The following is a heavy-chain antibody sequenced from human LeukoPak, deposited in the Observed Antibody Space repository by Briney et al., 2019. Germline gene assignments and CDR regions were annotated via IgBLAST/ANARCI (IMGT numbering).Heavy chain of an antibody. CDR2: ISAYNGNT. CDR1: GGTFSSYA. V-gene: IGHV1-18*01. Sequence: ASVKVSCKASGGTFSSYAISWVRQAPGQGLEWMGWISAYNGNTNYAQKLQGRVTMTTDTSTSTAYMELRSLRSDDTAVYYCARDGIEVVGTSLGHASGAQEPLVTVPS. J-gene: IGHJ4*02. CDR3: ARDGIEVVGTSLGHAS. D-gene: IGHD6-19*01.